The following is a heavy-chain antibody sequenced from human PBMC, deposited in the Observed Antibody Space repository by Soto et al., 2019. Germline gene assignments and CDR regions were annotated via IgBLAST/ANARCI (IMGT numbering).Heavy chain of an antibody. V-gene: IGHV4-30-2*01. CDR1: GGTISSGGYS. J-gene: IGHJ4*02. Sequence: SETLSLTCAVSGGTISSGGYSWSWIRQPPGKGLEWIGYIYHSGSTYYNPSLKSRVAISVDRSKNQFSLKLSSVTAADTAVYYCARYQRPWYSSGYSFDYWGQGTLVTVSS. CDR3: ARYQRPWYSSGYSFDY. D-gene: IGHD6-19*01. CDR2: IYHSGST.